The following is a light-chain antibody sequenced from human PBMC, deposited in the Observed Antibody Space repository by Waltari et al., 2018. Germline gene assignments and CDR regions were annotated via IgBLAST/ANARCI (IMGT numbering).Light chain of an antibody. Sequence: QSALTQPASVSGSPGQSITISCTGTSRDVGGYKYVSWYQQHPGKAPKVMIYDVSNRPSGVSNRYSGSKSGNTASLPISGLQAEDEADYYCSSYTTSNTLVFGTGTNVSVL. CDR3: SSYTTSNTLV. V-gene: IGLV2-14*03. CDR2: DVS. J-gene: IGLJ1*01. CDR1: SRDVGGYKY.